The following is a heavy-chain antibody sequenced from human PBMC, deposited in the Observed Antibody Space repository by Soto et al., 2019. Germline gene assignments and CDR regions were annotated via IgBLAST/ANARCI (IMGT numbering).Heavy chain of an antibody. CDR1: GGSISSSNW. J-gene: IGHJ6*02. D-gene: IGHD3-10*02. Sequence: QAQLQESGPGLVKPSGTLSLTCAVSGGSISSSNWWSWVRQPPGKGLEWIGEIYHSGSTNYNPSLKSRVTISVDKSKNQFSLKLSSVTASDTAVYYCASVRGGYYYAMDVWGQGTTVTVSS. V-gene: IGHV4-4*02. CDR2: IYHSGST. CDR3: ASVRGGYYYAMDV.